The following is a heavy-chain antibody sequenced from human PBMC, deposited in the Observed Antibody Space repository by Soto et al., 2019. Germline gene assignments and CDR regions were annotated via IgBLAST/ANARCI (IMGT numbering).Heavy chain of an antibody. CDR3: ARAERGVVVAATPGGFDP. J-gene: IGHJ5*02. V-gene: IGHV4-4*02. CDR1: GGSISSSNW. Sequence: QVQLQESGPGLVKPSGTLSLTCAVSGGSISSSNWWSWVRQPPGKGPEWIGEIYHSGSTNYNPSRKSRVTISVDKSKNQCSLKLSSVTAADTAVYYCARAERGVVVAATPGGFDPWGQGTLVTVSS. D-gene: IGHD2-15*01. CDR2: IYHSGST.